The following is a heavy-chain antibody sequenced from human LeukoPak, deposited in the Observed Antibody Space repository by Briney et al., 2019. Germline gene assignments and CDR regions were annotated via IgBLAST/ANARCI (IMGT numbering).Heavy chain of an antibody. CDR3: ARATGITEYYYYYYYMDV. J-gene: IGHJ6*03. V-gene: IGHV3-30*14. CDR1: GFTFSSYA. Sequence: GRSLRLSCAASGFTFSSYAMHWVRQAPGKGLEWVAVISYDGSNKYYADSVKGRFTISRDNSKNTLYLQMNSLRAEDTAVYYCARATGITEYYYYYYYMDVWGKGTTVTVSS. CDR2: ISYDGSNK. D-gene: IGHD1-1*01.